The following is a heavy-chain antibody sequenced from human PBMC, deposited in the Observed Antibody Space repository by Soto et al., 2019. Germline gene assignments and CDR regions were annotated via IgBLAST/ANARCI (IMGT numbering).Heavy chain of an antibody. J-gene: IGHJ4*02. V-gene: IGHV1-18*04. CDR1: GYTFNKYS. D-gene: IGHD3-10*01. CDR3: TRGHGDFAGDFDY. Sequence: QGQLVQSGAEVKKPGASVKVSCKASGYTFNKYSISWVRQAPGQGLEWMGWISASNGNTDFAQKFQGRVTRAIDTSTSTAYMELRSLSSDDTAVFYCTRGHGDFAGDFDYWGQGTVVTVSS. CDR2: ISASNGNT.